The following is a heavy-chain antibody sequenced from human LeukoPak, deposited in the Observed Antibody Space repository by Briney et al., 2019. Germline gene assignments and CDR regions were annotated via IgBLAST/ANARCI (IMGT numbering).Heavy chain of an antibody. D-gene: IGHD3-3*01. CDR1: GYTFTGYY. CDR3: ASNSLDDYYYYYMDV. CDR2: INPNSGGT. J-gene: IGHJ6*03. Sequence: GASVKVSCKASGYTFTGYYMHWVRQAPGQGLEWTGWINPNSGGTNYAQKFQGRVTMTRDTSISTAYMEPSRLRSDDTAVYYCASNSLDDYYYYYMDVWGKGTTVTVSS. V-gene: IGHV1-2*02.